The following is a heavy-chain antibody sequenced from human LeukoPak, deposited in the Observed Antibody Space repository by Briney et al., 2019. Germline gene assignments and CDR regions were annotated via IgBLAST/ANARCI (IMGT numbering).Heavy chain of an antibody. J-gene: IGHJ3*02. V-gene: IGHV3-53*04. CDR2: IYSGGST. Sequence: GGSLRLSCAASGFTVSSNYMSWVRQAPGKGLEWVSVIYSGGSTYYADSVEGRFTISRHNSKNTLYLQMNSLRAEDTAVYYCATYSGYMWGDAFDIWGQGTMVTVSS. CDR3: ATYSGYMWGDAFDI. D-gene: IGHD3-22*01. CDR1: GFTVSSNY.